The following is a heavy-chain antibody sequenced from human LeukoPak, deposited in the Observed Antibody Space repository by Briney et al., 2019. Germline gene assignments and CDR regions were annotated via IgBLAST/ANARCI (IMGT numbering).Heavy chain of an antibody. D-gene: IGHD6-13*01. V-gene: IGHV4-34*01. J-gene: IGHJ6*02. CDR3: ARVPPLYSSHSGMDV. CDR1: GGSFSGYY. Sequence: SETLSLTCAVCGGSFSGYYWSWIRQPPGKGLGWIGEINHSGSTNYNPSLKSRVTISVDTSKNQFSLKLSSVTAADTAVYYCARVPPLYSSHSGMDVWGQGTTVTVSS. CDR2: INHSGST.